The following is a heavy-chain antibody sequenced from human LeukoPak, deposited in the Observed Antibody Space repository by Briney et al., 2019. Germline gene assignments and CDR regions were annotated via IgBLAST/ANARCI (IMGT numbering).Heavy chain of an antibody. CDR2: IGGSGGNT. CDR1: GFIFSSYS. J-gene: IGHJ4*02. D-gene: IGHD1-26*01. V-gene: IGHV3-23*01. Sequence: GGSLRLSCAASGFIFSSYSMSWVRQAPGKGLEWVSAIGGSGGNTYYADSVKGRFTISRDNSKNTLYLQMNSLRAENTAVYYCGVPQWELLNWGQGTLVTVSS. CDR3: GVPQWELLN.